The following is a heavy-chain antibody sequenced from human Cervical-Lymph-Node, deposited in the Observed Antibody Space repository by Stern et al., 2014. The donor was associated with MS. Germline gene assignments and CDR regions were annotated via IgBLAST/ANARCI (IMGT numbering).Heavy chain of an antibody. CDR2: IYHTVST. Sequence: QLQLQESGPGLMKPSETLSLTCSVSGGSISTYHWTWIRQPPGKGLEWLGYIYHTVSTTYTPSLKSRLTISLDTSRDQFSLQLRSVTAADTAVYYCARGVGDSLGTSFDSWGQGTLVTVSS. CDR3: ARGVGDSLGTSFDS. D-gene: IGHD4-23*01. V-gene: IGHV4-59*01. J-gene: IGHJ4*02. CDR1: GGSISTYH.